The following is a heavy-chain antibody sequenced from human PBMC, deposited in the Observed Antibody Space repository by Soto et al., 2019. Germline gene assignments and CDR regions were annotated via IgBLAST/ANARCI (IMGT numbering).Heavy chain of an antibody. J-gene: IGHJ3*02. CDR1: GGFVTSGSYY. D-gene: IGHD1-1*01. V-gene: IGHV4-34*01. CDR2: MSHSGGT. Sequence: QVQLQQWGAGLLKPSETLSLTCAVYGGFVTSGSYYWSWIRQPPGKGLEWIGEMSHSGGTNFNPSHKSRVSISVDTSKNQFTLKMSSLTAADTALYYCARVERGTATTVVDAFEIWGPGTMVTVSS. CDR3: ARVERGTATTVVDAFEI.